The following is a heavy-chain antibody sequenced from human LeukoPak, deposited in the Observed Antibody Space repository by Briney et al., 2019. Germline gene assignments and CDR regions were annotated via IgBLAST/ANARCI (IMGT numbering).Heavy chain of an antibody. J-gene: IGHJ4*02. D-gene: IGHD1-14*01. CDR3: TRYNNDHFDY. Sequence: TGGSLRLSCAASGFTVSSNYMSWFRQTPGKGLEWVAVIAYDGSRAFYADSVKGRFTISRDNSKNTMSVQMDDLRAEDTAVYYCTRYNNDHFDYWGQGTLVTVSS. V-gene: IGHV3-33*08. CDR1: GFTVSSNY. CDR2: IAYDGSRA.